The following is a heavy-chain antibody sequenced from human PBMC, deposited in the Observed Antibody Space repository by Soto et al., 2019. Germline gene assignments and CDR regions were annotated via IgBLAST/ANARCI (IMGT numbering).Heavy chain of an antibody. D-gene: IGHD3-16*01. CDR1: GLTLRSYA. Sequence: EGQLLQSGGDLVLPGGSLRLSCAGSGLTLRSYAMTWIRQTPEKGVEWVSTISGRSAVPSYADSVNGRFAVSRDNSQNTVYLQMNSLRPDDTATYYCAKGGPFTGGFDPWGQGSLVTVSS. J-gene: IGHJ5*02. CDR2: ISGRSAVP. CDR3: AKGGPFTGGFDP. V-gene: IGHV3-23*01.